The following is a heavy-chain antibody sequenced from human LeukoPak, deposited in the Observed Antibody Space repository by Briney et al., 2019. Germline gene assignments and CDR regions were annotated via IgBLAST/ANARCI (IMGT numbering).Heavy chain of an antibody. V-gene: IGHV1-69*04. D-gene: IGHD3-22*01. J-gene: IGHJ4*02. CDR2: IIPIFGIA. CDR3: AGESRPNYYDSSGYRFDY. Sequence: SVKVSCRASGGTFSSYAISWVRQAPGQGLEWMGRIIPIFGIANYAQKFQGRVTITADKSTSTAYMELSSLRSEDTAVYYCAGESRPNYYDSSGYRFDYWGQGTLVTVSS. CDR1: GGTFSSYA.